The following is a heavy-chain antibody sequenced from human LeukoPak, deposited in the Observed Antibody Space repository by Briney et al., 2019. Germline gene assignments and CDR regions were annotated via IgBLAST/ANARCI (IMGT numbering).Heavy chain of an antibody. CDR1: GGSISSGDYY. Sequence: SQTLSLTCTVSGGSISSGDYYWSWIRQPPGKGLEWIGYIYYSGSTYYNPPLKSRVTISVDTSKNQFSLKLSSVTAADTAVYYCARGKDYDILTGYYDAFDIWGQGTMVTVPS. J-gene: IGHJ3*02. CDR2: IYYSGST. D-gene: IGHD3-9*01. V-gene: IGHV4-30-4*08. CDR3: ARGKDYDILTGYYDAFDI.